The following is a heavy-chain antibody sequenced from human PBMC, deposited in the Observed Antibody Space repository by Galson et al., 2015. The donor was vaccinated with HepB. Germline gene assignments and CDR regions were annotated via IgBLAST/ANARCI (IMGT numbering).Heavy chain of an antibody. J-gene: IGHJ6*02. D-gene: IGHD6-13*01. CDR3: ARDYASSWYFNHYYGMDV. CDR1: GFTFSSYA. CDR2: ISYDGSNK. V-gene: IGHV3-30*04. Sequence: LRLSCAASGFTFSSYAMHWVRQAPGKGLEWVAVISYDGSNKYYADSVKGRFTISRDNSKNTLYLQMNSLRAEDTAVYYCARDYASSWYFNHYYGMDVWGQGTTVTVSS.